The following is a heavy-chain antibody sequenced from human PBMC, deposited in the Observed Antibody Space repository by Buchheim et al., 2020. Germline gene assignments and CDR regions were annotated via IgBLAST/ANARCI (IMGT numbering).Heavy chain of an antibody. V-gene: IGHV3-23*01. Sequence: EVQLLESGGGLVQPGGSLRLSCAASGFTFSSYAMSWVRQAPGKGLEWVSAISGSGGSTYYADSVKGRFTISRDNSKNTLYLQMNSLRAEDTAVYYCAKVVGYEFWSGYEPNWFDPWGQGTL. CDR2: ISGSGGST. D-gene: IGHD3-3*01. CDR1: GFTFSSYA. CDR3: AKVVGYEFWSGYEPNWFDP. J-gene: IGHJ5*02.